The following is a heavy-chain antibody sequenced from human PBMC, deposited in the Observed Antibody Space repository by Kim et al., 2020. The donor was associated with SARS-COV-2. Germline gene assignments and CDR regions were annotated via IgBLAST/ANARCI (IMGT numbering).Heavy chain of an antibody. D-gene: IGHD2-15*01. CDR3: ARASCSGGSCYLGYYYYGMDV. V-gene: IGHV1-69*06. Sequence: SVKVSCKASGGTFSSYAISWVRQAPGQGLEWMGGIIPIFGTANYAQKFQGRVTITADKSTSTAYMELSSLRSEDTAVYYCARASCSGGSCYLGYYYYGMDVWGQGTTVTVSS. J-gene: IGHJ6*02. CDR2: IIPIFGTA. CDR1: GGTFSSYA.